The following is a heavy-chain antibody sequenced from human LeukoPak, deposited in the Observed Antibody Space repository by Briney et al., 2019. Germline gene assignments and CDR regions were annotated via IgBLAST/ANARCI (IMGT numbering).Heavy chain of an antibody. Sequence: GGSLRLSCAASGFTFSSYAMSWVRQAPGKGLEWVSAISYNGDVTYYADSVKGRFTISRDNSKNTLYLQMSSLRAEDTAVYYCAKAGSGAYPDAFDIWGQGTMVTVSS. J-gene: IGHJ3*02. D-gene: IGHD2-15*01. V-gene: IGHV3-23*01. CDR3: AKAGSGAYPDAFDI. CDR1: GFTFSSYA. CDR2: ISYNGDVT.